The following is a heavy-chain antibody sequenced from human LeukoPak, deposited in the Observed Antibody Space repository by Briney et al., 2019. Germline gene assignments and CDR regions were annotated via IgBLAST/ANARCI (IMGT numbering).Heavy chain of an antibody. CDR1: GGSFSSYY. Sequence: PSETLSLTCTVSGGSFSSYYWSWIRQPPGKGLEWIGYISYSGSTNYNPSLKSRVTISVDTSKNQFSLKLNSVTATDTAVYYCARDGDGYNYFDHWGQGTLVTVSS. J-gene: IGHJ4*02. CDR3: ARDGDGYNYFDH. D-gene: IGHD5-24*01. V-gene: IGHV4-59*01. CDR2: ISYSGST.